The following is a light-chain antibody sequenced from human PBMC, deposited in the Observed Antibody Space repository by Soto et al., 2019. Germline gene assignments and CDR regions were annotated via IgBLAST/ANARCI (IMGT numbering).Light chain of an antibody. CDR2: DAY. CDR3: QQFSSYPLT. Sequence: ELLKTQFTATMCGARWERSAVSCLASQSVGRNLAWYQQKPGQANRLLIYDAYSRATGIPDRFSGGGSGTDFTLTISRLEPEDFAVYYCQQFSSYPLTFGEGTKVDNK. V-gene: IGKV3-20*01. J-gene: IGKJ4*01. CDR1: QSVGRN.